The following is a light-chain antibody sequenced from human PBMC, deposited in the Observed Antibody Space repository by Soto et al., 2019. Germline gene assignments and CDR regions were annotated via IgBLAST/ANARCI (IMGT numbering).Light chain of an antibody. CDR1: QGISSW. CDR3: LQANSVPFN. J-gene: IGKJ3*01. V-gene: IGKV1-12*01. Sequence: DIQMTQSPSSVSASVGDRVTITCRASQGISSWLAWYQQKPGKAPKLLLYAASSLQSGVPPRFSGSGSGTGFPLTISSLQPEECATYYCLQANSVPFNFGPGTKGALK. CDR2: AAS.